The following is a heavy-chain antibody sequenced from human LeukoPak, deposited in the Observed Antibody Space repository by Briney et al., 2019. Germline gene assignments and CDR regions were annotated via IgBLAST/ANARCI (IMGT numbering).Heavy chain of an antibody. D-gene: IGHD3-16*02. CDR3: ARHNRPGTYRPDFDY. V-gene: IGHV4-39*01. CDR1: GGSIRSNSYY. J-gene: IGHJ4*02. Sequence: SETLSLTCTVSGGSIRSNSYYWGWIRQPPGKGLEWIGSIYYSGSTYYNPSLKSRVTMSLDTSKNQFSLKLTSVTAAETAVYYCARHNRPGTYRPDFDYWGQGTLVTVSS. CDR2: IYYSGST.